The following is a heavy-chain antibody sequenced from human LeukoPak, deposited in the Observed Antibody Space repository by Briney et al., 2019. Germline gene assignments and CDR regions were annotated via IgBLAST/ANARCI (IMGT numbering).Heavy chain of an antibody. D-gene: IGHD3-22*01. CDR2: ISSSSSYI. CDR1: GFTFSSYS. Sequence: VKPGGSLRLSCAASGFTFSSYSMTWVRQAPGKGLEWVSSISSSSSYIYYADSVKGRFTISRDNAKNSLYLQMNSLRAEDTAVYYCARPYYYDSSGYYYGHAFDIWGQGTMVTVSS. J-gene: IGHJ3*02. V-gene: IGHV3-21*01. CDR3: ARPYYYDSSGYYYGHAFDI.